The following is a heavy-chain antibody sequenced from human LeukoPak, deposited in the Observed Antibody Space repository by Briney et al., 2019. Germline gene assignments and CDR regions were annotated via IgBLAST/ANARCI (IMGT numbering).Heavy chain of an antibody. J-gene: IGHJ4*02. CDR2: ISHSGYDI. CDR3: ANHLACGSTTCPSFDH. D-gene: IGHD2-2*01. Sequence: PGGSLRLSCAASGFTFSRYSMNWVRQAPGKGLEWVSCISHSGYDIYYADSVKGRFTISRDNAKNSLSLQMNNLRIDDTAVYYWANHLACGSTTCPSFDHWGQGTLVTVSS. CDR1: GFTFSRYS. V-gene: IGHV3-21*01.